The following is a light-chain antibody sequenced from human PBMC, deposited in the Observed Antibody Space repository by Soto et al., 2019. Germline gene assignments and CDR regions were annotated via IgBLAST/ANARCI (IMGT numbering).Light chain of an antibody. Sequence: QAVVTQPPSASGTPGQRVTISCSGSSSNIGRDTVNWYQQVPGTAPKLLIYSNNQRPSGVPDRFSGSKSGTSASLAIRGLQSEDEADYFCAVWDDRLQGLVFGGGTKLTVL. J-gene: IGLJ2*01. CDR3: AVWDDRLQGLV. V-gene: IGLV1-44*01. CDR2: SNN. CDR1: SSNIGRDT.